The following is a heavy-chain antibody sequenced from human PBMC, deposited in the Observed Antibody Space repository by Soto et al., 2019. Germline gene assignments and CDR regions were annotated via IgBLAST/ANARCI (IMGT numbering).Heavy chain of an antibody. Sequence: SGGSLRLSCAASGFTFSDYYMSWIRQAPGKGLEWVSYISSSGSTIYYADSVKGRFTISRDNAKNSLYLQMNSLRAEGTAVYYCARAREYYYDSSGYYPLGYYGMDVWGQGTTVTVSS. D-gene: IGHD3-22*01. V-gene: IGHV3-11*01. CDR2: ISSSGSTI. CDR1: GFTFSDYY. J-gene: IGHJ6*02. CDR3: ARAREYYYDSSGYYPLGYYGMDV.